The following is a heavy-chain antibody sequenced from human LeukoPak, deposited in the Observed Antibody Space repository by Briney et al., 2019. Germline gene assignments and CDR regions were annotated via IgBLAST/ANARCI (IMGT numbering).Heavy chain of an antibody. Sequence: KPSETLSLTCTVSGGSISSYYWSWIRQPPGKGLEWIGYIYYSGSTNYNPSLKSRVTISVDTSKNQFSLKLRSVTAADTALYYCARHSSGRDFFDYWGQGTLVTVSS. V-gene: IGHV4-59*08. J-gene: IGHJ4*02. CDR1: GGSISSYY. D-gene: IGHD3-10*01. CDR2: IYYSGST. CDR3: ARHSSGRDFFDY.